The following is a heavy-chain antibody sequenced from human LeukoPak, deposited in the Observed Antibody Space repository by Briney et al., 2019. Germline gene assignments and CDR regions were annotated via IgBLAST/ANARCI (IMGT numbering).Heavy chain of an antibody. CDR1: GFIFSSAW. V-gene: IGHV3-53*01. CDR3: ARESSSYYFDY. J-gene: IGHJ4*02. Sequence: PGGSLRLSCAASGFIFSSAWMNWVRQAPGKGLEWVSVLYSGGSTYYADSVKGRFTISRDSSKNTLYLQMNTLRAEDTAVYYCARESSSYYFDYWGQGTLVTVSS. CDR2: LYSGGST. D-gene: IGHD6-6*01.